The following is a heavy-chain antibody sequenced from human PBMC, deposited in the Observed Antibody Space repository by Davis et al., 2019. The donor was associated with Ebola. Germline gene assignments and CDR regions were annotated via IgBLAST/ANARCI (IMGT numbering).Heavy chain of an antibody. V-gene: IGHV4-30-4*01. CDR3: ARVGTAMPRFDY. D-gene: IGHD5-18*01. CDR2: IYYSGST. Sequence: PSETLSLTCTVSGGSISSGDYYWSWIRQPPGKGLEWIGYIYYSGSTYYNPSLKSRVTISVDTSKNQFSLKLSSVTAADTAVYYCARVGTAMPRFDYWGQGTLVTVSS. CDR1: GGSISSGDYY. J-gene: IGHJ4*02.